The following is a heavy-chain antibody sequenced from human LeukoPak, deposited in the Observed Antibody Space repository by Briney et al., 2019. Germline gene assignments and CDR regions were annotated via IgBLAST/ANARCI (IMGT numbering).Heavy chain of an antibody. D-gene: IGHD5-18*01. CDR1: GYTFTSYY. CDR3: AREDSAMVFDS. J-gene: IGHJ4*01. CDR2: INPNSGGT. V-gene: IGHV1-2*02. Sequence: VASVKVSCKASGYTFTSYYMHWVRQAPGQGLEWMAWINPNSGGTNYAQKFQGRVTMTRDTSISTAYMELSRLRSDDTAIYYCAREDSAMVFDSWGHGILVTVSS.